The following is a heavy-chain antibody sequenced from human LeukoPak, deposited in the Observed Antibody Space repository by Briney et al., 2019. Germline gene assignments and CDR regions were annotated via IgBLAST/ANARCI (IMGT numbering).Heavy chain of an antibody. V-gene: IGHV1-18*01. CDR3: ARVVYYYGSGNPGAFDI. Sequence: GASVKVSCKASGYTFTSYGISWVRQAPGQGLEWMGWISAYNGNTNYAQKLQGRVTMTTDTSTSTAYMELRSLRSDDTAVYYCARVVYYYGSGNPGAFDIWGQGTMVTVSS. CDR2: ISAYNGNT. D-gene: IGHD3-10*01. J-gene: IGHJ3*02. CDR1: GYTFTSYG.